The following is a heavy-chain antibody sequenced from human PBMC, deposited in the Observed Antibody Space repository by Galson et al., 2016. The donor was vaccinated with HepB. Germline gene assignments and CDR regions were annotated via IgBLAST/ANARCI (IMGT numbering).Heavy chain of an antibody. D-gene: IGHD3-10*01. Sequence: SLRLSCAASGFTFSSYSMIWVRQAPGKGLEWVSFISGSRAYRYYADSMKGRFIISRDNAKNSLYLEMNSLRAEDTAVYFRARPLFADPDGSGIYQVWGQGTLVTVSS. V-gene: IGHV3-21*01. CDR3: ARPLFADPDGSGIYQV. J-gene: IGHJ4*02. CDR2: ISGSRAYR. CDR1: GFTFSSYS.